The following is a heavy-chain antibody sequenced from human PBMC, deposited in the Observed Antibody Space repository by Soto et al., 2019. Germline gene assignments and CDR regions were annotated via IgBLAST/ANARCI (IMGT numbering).Heavy chain of an antibody. Sequence: QVQLVEAGGGVVQPGRSLRLSCAASGFTFSSYAMHWVRQAPGKGLEWVAVISYDGSNKYYADSVKGRFTISRDNSKNTRYLQMNSLRAEDTAVYYCARDPGVVPFDYWGQGTLVTVSS. CDR3: ARDPGVVPFDY. CDR1: GFTFSSYA. D-gene: IGHD3-3*01. J-gene: IGHJ4*02. CDR2: ISYDGSNK. V-gene: IGHV3-30-3*01.